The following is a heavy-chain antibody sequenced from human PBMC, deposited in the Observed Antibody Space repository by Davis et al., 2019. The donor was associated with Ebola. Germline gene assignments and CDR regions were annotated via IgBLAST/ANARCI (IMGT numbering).Heavy chain of an antibody. CDR2: IRPDGIDK. CDR1: GFTFSHYG. D-gene: IGHD3-10*01. Sequence: GESLKISCAVSGFTFSHYGFRWVRQAPGKGLEWLTFIRPDGIDKYYEDSVKGRFTNSRNNPKNTLYLQMNSLTVEDTAVYYCARDYGWGFEVWGQGTMVTVSS. CDR3: ARDYGWGFEV. J-gene: IGHJ3*01. V-gene: IGHV3-30*02.